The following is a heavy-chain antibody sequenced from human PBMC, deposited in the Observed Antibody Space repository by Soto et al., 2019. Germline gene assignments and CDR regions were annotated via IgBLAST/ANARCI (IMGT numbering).Heavy chain of an antibody. CDR2: IWYDGSNK. V-gene: IGHV3-33*01. CDR3: ARGRFSPLHYYDYMDV. Sequence: GGSLRLSFAASGVTFSSYGMHWVRQGPGKGLEWVAVIWYDGSNKYYADSVKGRFTISRDNSKNTLYLQMNSLRAEDTAVYYCARGRFSPLHYYDYMDVWGKGTTITVSS. CDR1: GVTFSSYG. J-gene: IGHJ6*03. D-gene: IGHD3-3*01.